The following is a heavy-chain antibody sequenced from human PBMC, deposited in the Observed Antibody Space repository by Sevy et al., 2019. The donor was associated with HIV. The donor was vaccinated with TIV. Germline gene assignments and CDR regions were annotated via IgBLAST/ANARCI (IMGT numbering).Heavy chain of an antibody. J-gene: IGHJ4*02. CDR3: AREKLVVRSGYYFDY. CDR2: IYSGGST. V-gene: IGHV3-53*01. CDR1: GFTVSSNY. Sequence: GGSLRLSCAASGFTVSSNYMSWVRQAPGKGLEWVSVIYSGGSTYYADSVKGRFTISRDNSKNTLYLQMNSLRAEDTAVYYCAREKLVVRSGYYFDYWGQGTLVTVSS. D-gene: IGHD6-19*01.